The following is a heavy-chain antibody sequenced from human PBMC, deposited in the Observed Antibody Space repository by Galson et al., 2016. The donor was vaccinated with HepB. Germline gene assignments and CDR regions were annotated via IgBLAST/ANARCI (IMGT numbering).Heavy chain of an antibody. CDR3: AKDMRRRQPNYSSSSGFDS. Sequence: SLRLSCAASGFTFSDYAIPWVRQAPGKGLEWVSGHSWNSGRIVYADSMKGGFTISRDNAKNSLYLQMNSLRAEDTAFYYCAKDMRRRQPNYSSSSGFDSWGQGTLVTVSS. D-gene: IGHD6-6*01. J-gene: IGHJ4*02. CDR1: GFTFSDYA. V-gene: IGHV3-9*01. CDR2: HSWNSGRI.